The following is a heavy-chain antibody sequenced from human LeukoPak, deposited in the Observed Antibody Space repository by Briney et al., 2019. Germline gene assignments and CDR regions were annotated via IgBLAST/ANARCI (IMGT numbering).Heavy chain of an antibody. CDR1: GGSISSYY. CDR2: IYYSGST. D-gene: IGHD5-24*01. Sequence: SETLSLTCTVSGGSISSYYWSWIRQPPGKGLEWIGYIYYSGSTNYNPSLKSRVTISVDTSKNQFSLKLSSVTAADTAVYYCARGGYKWGAFDYWGQGTLVTVSS. J-gene: IGHJ4*02. V-gene: IGHV4-59*01. CDR3: ARGGYKWGAFDY.